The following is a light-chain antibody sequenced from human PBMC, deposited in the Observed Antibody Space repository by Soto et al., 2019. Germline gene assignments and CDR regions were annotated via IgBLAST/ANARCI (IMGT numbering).Light chain of an antibody. J-gene: IGKJ3*01. CDR3: QRYSTAPWA. CDR1: QGIGNY. V-gene: IGKV1-27*01. Sequence: DIQMTQSPSSLSASVGDRVTITCRASQGIGNYLAWYQQKPGKVPKLLIYAASTLQSGVPSRFSGSGSGTDFTLTISSLQPEDVATYYCQRYSTAPWAFGPGTKVDLK. CDR2: AAS.